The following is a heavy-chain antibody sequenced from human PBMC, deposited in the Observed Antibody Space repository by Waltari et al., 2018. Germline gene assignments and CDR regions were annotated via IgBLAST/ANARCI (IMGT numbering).Heavy chain of an antibody. D-gene: IGHD1-26*01. J-gene: IGHJ4*02. CDR3: ARRSGSYLDH. CDR2: IYSGGDT. CDR1: GLIVTSNT. V-gene: IGHV3-53*01. Sequence: EVQLVESGGGLIQPGGSLRLSCAASGLIVTSNTMTWVRQAPGKGLEWVSVIYSGGDTFYADSVRGRFTISRDISKNTLYLQMNNLRVEDTAVYYCARRSGSYLDHWGQGTLVTVSS.